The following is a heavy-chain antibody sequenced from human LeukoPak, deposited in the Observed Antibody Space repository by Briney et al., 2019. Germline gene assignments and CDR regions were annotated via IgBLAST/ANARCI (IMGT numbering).Heavy chain of an antibody. D-gene: IGHD6-19*01. Sequence: SQTLSLTCAISGDSVSSNNATWNWIRQSPSRGLEWLGRTYYRSKWYNDYALSVKSRITVNPDTSKNQFSLHLNSVTPEDTAVYYCVRDRAVAGTINRLDPWGQGTLVTVSS. CDR1: GDSVSSNNAT. CDR3: VRDRAVAGTINRLDP. J-gene: IGHJ5*02. CDR2: TYYRSKWYN. V-gene: IGHV6-1*01.